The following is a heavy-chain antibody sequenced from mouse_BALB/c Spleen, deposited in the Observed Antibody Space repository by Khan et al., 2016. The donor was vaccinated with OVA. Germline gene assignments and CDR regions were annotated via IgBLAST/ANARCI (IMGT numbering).Heavy chain of an antibody. V-gene: IGHV2-9-2*01. J-gene: IGHJ2*01. CDR1: GFSLTSYD. D-gene: IGHD2-14*01. CDR2: ICTGGGT. CDR3: VRDYRYDDYFDY. Sequence: VQLQESGPGLVAPSQSLSITCTVSGFSLTSYDISWIRQPPGKGLEWLGVICTGGGTNYNSAFMSRLSISKDNSKSQVFLKMNSLQTDDTAIYYCVRDYRYDDYFDYWGQGTTLTVSS.